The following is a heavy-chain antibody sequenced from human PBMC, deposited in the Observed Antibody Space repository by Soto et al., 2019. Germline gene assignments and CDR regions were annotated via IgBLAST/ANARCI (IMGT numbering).Heavy chain of an antibody. Sequence: PWCSLRLSCAASVITFDEYAMHWVRQAPGKGLEWVSGISWNSDNIGYADSVKGRFTISRDNAKNSLYLQMNSLRAEDTALYYCSGSFLRGDYWGQGTLVTVSS. CDR2: ISWNSDNI. CDR3: SGSFLRGDY. J-gene: IGHJ4*02. D-gene: IGHD3-10*01. CDR1: VITFDEYA. V-gene: IGHV3-9*01.